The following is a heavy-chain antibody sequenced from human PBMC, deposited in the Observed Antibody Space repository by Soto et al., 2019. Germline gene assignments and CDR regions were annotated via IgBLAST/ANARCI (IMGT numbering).Heavy chain of an antibody. CDR1: GVTVNIYG. CDR3: AKDPDPPTTVTTYFDY. V-gene: IGHV3-23*01. Sequence: PDGYLKLCCAASGVTVNIYGMSWFRKDPGKGLEWVSAISGSGGSTYYADSVKGRFTISRDNSKNTLYLQMNSLRAEDTAVYYCAKDPDPPTTVTTYFDYWGQGTLVTVSS. J-gene: IGHJ4*02. D-gene: IGHD4-17*01. CDR2: ISGSGGST.